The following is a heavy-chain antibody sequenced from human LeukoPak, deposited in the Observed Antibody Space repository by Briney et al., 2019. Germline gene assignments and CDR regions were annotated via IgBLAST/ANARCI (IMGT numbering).Heavy chain of an antibody. D-gene: IGHD3-22*01. Sequence: ASVKVSCKASGYTFTSYGISWVRQAPGRGLEWMGWISAYNGNTNYAQKLQGRVTMTTDTSTSTAYMELRSLRSDDTAVYYCARMNYDSSGYPGVYFDYWGQGTLVTVSS. J-gene: IGHJ4*02. CDR2: ISAYNGNT. CDR1: GYTFTSYG. V-gene: IGHV1-18*01. CDR3: ARMNYDSSGYPGVYFDY.